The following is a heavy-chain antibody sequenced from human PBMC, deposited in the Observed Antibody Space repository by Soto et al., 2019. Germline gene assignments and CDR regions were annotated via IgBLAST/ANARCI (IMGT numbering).Heavy chain of an antibody. CDR3: ARMETFGSLNWFDP. CDR2: MNPGSGDT. CDR1: GYSFTNND. V-gene: IGHV1-8*01. Sequence: QVQLVQSGAEVREPGASVKVSCKASGYSFTNNDVSWVRQATGQGLEWMGWMNPGSGDTGYAQKFPGRVTMTRDISIDTAYMELSSLRSDDTAIYYCARMETFGSLNWFDPWGQGNLVTVSS. D-gene: IGHD3-16*01. J-gene: IGHJ5*02.